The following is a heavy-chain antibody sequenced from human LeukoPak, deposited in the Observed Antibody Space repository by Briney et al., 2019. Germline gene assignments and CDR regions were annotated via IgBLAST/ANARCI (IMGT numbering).Heavy chain of an antibody. D-gene: IGHD6-19*01. CDR2: INPHSGDT. CDR1: EYTFIGYY. V-gene: IGHV1-2*02. J-gene: IGHJ4*02. Sequence: ASVKVSCKASEYTFIGYYMYWVRQAPGQGLEWMGWINPHSGDTRYAQKFQGRVTMTRDTSINTAYMELSSLRSDDTAVYYCARVVTGTGGLDYWGQGTLVTVSS. CDR3: ARVVTGTGGLDY.